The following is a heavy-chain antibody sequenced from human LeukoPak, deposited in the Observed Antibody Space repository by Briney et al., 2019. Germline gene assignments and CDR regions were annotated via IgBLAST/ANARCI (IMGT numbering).Heavy chain of an antibody. V-gene: IGHV1-2*02. D-gene: IGHD6-6*01. J-gene: IGHJ6*02. CDR1: GYTFTGYY. CDR3: ARRHSSSFPYGMDV. Sequence: ASVKVSCKASGYTFTGYYMHWVRQAPGQGLEWMGWINPNSGGTNHAQKFQGRVTMTRDTSISTAYMELSRLRSDDTAVYYCARRHSSSFPYGMDVWGQGTTVTVSS. CDR2: INPNSGGT.